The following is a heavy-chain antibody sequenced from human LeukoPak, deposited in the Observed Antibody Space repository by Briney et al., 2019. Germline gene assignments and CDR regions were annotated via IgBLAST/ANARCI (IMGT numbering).Heavy chain of an antibody. CDR3: ARTRFSGYSYYFDY. Sequence: PGGSLRLSCAASGFTFSSYGMHWVRQAPGKGLEWVAFIRYDGSNKYYADSVKGRFTISRDNSKNTLYLQMNSLRAEDTAVYYCARTRFSGYSYYFDYWGQGTLVTVSS. CDR1: GFTFSSYG. D-gene: IGHD3-22*01. V-gene: IGHV3-30*02. J-gene: IGHJ4*02. CDR2: IRYDGSNK.